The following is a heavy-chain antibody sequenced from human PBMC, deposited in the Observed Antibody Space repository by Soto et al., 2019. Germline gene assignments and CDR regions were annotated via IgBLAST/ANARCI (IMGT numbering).Heavy chain of an antibody. CDR3: SRLTTMVREINDDPFDF. CDR1: GYTFTHYY. V-gene: IGHV1-46*03. J-gene: IGHJ3*01. D-gene: IGHD3-10*01. CDR2: INPTGGRA. Sequence: GASVKVSCKASGYTFTHYYIHWVRQAPGQGFEWMGVINPTGGRAIYAPKFQGRVTLTRDTSTSIAYMELSSLRSDDTAVYFCSRLTTMVREINDDPFDFWGQGTLVTVSS.